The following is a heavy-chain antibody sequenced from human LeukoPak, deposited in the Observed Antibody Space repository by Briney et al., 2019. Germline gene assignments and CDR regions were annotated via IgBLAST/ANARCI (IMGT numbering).Heavy chain of an antibody. CDR3: ARDGSLPGIVGAAKPFDY. Sequence: GASVKVSCKASGYTFTSYGISWVRQAPGQGLEGMGWISAYNGNTKNAQKLQGRVTMTTDTSTSTAYMELRSLRSDDTAVYYCARDGSLPGIVGAAKPFDYWGQGTLVTVSS. CDR2: ISAYNGNT. D-gene: IGHD1-26*01. CDR1: GYTFTSYG. J-gene: IGHJ4*02. V-gene: IGHV1-18*01.